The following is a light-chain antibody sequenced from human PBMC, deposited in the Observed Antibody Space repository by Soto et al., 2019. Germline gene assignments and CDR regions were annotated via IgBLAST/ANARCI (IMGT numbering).Light chain of an antibody. J-gene: IGLJ2*01. CDR3: CSYAGSSTFHVV. CDR2: EVN. Sequence: QSALTQPASVSGSPGQSITISCTGTSSDVGSYNLVSWYQQHPGKAPKLMIYEVNKRSSGVSNRFSVSKSGNTASLTISGLQAEDEADYYCCSYAGSSTFHVVFGGGTKLTVL. CDR1: SSDVGSYNL. V-gene: IGLV2-23*02.